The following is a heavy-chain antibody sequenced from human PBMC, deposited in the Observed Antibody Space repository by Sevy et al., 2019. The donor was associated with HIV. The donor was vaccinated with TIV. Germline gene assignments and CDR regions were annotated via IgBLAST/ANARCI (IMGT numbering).Heavy chain of an antibody. Sequence: ASVKVSCKASGYTFTSYGISWVRQAPGQGLEWMGWISAYNGNTNYAQKLQGRVTMTTDTSTSTAYMELRSLRSDDTAVYYCARGWVAASIDNWFDPWGQGTLVTVSS. CDR2: ISAYNGNT. J-gene: IGHJ5*02. CDR1: GYTFTSYG. CDR3: ARGWVAASIDNWFDP. D-gene: IGHD6-19*01. V-gene: IGHV1-18*01.